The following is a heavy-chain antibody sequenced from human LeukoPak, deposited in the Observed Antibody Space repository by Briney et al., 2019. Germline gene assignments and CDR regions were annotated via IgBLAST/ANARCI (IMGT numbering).Heavy chain of an antibody. Sequence: SETLSLACSVSGGSVSSGAYFWSWIRQSPGKGLEWLGYIDYSGTTTYTPSLKSRVSLSVDTSKNQFSLNVRSVTAADTAMYYCAREGPNDGAFDPWGQGTLVTVSS. CDR2: IDYSGTT. CDR1: GGSVSSGAYF. D-gene: IGHD5-24*01. V-gene: IGHV4-61*08. J-gene: IGHJ5*02. CDR3: AREGPNDGAFDP.